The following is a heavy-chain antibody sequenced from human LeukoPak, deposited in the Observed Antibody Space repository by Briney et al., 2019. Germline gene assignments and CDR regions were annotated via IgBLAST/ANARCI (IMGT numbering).Heavy chain of an antibody. V-gene: IGHV3-30*02. CDR3: AKGGGYEAQYYYYYLDV. CDR1: GFTFDYHG. J-gene: IGHJ6*03. CDR2: IRYDGNNK. D-gene: IGHD5-12*01. Sequence: GGSLRLSCATSGFTFDYHGMHWVRQAPGKGLEWVAFIRYDGNNKYYADSVKGRFTISRDNSKNTLYLQMKSLRAEDTAVYYCAKGGGYEAQYYYYYLDVWGKGTTVTISS.